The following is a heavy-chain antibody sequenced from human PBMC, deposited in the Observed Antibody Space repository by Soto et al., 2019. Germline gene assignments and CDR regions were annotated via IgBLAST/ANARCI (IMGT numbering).Heavy chain of an antibody. CDR1: GGSISSSSYY. V-gene: IGHV4-39*01. J-gene: IGHJ3*02. CDR2: IYYSGST. Sequence: SETLSLTCTVSGGSISSSSYYWGWIRQPPGKGLEWIGSIYYSGSTYYNPSLKSRVTISVDTSKNQFSLKLSSVTAADTAVYYCAGFFTYYHVHSDYDQSVFDICGQGEMVTVSS. D-gene: IGHD3-10*02. CDR3: AGFFTYYHVHSDYDQSVFDI.